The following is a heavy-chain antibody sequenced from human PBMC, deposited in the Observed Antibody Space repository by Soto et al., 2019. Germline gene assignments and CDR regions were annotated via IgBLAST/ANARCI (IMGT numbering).Heavy chain of an antibody. CDR3: ARSGSVTTQYYHGMDV. V-gene: IGHV1-69*04. Sequence: QVQLVQSGAEVKSPGSSVKVSCKASGGTFNSDVINWVRQAPGQGLEWMGRIIPVLDRADYAQNFQGRVTITADKSTPTGHMEISGLRSADTAVFYCARSGSVTTQYYHGMDVWGQGTTVTVSS. J-gene: IGHJ6*02. CDR1: GGTFNSDV. D-gene: IGHD4-17*01. CDR2: IIPVLDRA.